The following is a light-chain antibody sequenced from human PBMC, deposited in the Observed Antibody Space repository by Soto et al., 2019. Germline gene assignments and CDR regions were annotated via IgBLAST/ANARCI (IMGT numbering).Light chain of an antibody. Sequence: QSVLTQPPSASGSHGQSVTISCTGTSSDVGGYNYVSWYQQHPGKAPKRMIYEVSKRPSGVPDRFSGSKSGNTASLTVSGLQAEDEADYYCSSYAGSNNLVVFGGGTKLTVL. V-gene: IGLV2-8*01. CDR1: SSDVGGYNY. CDR2: EVS. J-gene: IGLJ2*01. CDR3: SSYAGSNNLVV.